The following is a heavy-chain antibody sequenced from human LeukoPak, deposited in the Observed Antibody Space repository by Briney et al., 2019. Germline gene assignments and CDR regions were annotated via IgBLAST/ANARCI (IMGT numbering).Heavy chain of an antibody. D-gene: IGHD3-22*01. CDR1: GDSISSGDYY. CDR2: MSSSGST. Sequence: PSQTLSLTCTVSGDSISSGDYYWRWIRQPAGKGLEWIVRMSSSGSTNYNPSLKSRVTISVNTSKNQFSQKLSSVSAADTAVYFCARGPYSYDSSGAFDIWGQGTMVTVSS. J-gene: IGHJ3*02. CDR3: ARGPYSYDSSGAFDI. V-gene: IGHV4-61*02.